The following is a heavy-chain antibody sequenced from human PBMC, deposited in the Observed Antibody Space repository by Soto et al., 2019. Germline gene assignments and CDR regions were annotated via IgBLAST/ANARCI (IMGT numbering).Heavy chain of an antibody. CDR1: GGSISSYD. J-gene: IGHJ3*02. D-gene: IGHD4-17*01. CDR2: IYYSGST. V-gene: IGHV4-59*08. Sequence: SETLSLTCTVSGGSISSYDWSWIRQPPGKGLEWIGYIYYSGSTNYNPSLKSRVTISVDTSKNQFSLKLSSVTAADTAVYYCARRLRRDYGDYDPFDIWGQGTMVTVSS. CDR3: ARRLRRDYGDYDPFDI.